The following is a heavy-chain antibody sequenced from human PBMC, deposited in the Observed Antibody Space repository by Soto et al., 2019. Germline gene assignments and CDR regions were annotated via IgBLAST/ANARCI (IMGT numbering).Heavy chain of an antibody. CDR3: ARHSPSSYGMDV. J-gene: IGHJ6*02. Sequence: QVQLVQSGAEVKNPGASVKVSCKASGYTFDTNGISWVRQAPGQGLEWMVWINTYNGNTKYAQNLQGRVTMTTDTSTSTAYMELRSLISDDTAVYYCARHSPSSYGMDVWGQGTTVTVSS. CDR1: GYTFDTNG. V-gene: IGHV1-18*01. CDR2: INTYNGNT.